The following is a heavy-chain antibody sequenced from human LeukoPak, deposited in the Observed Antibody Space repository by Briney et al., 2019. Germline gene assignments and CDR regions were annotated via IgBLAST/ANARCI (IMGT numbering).Heavy chain of an antibody. CDR1: GFTFSDYY. D-gene: IGHD6-13*01. CDR2: ISSSGSAI. CDR3: ARDSSSWPDY. V-gene: IGHV3-11*01. J-gene: IGHJ4*02. Sequence: GGSLRLSCAASGFTFSDYYMNWIRQAPGKGLEWISYISSSGSAIYYADSVKGRFTISRDNAKNSLYLQMNSLRAEDTAVYYCARDSSSWPDYWGQGTLVTISS.